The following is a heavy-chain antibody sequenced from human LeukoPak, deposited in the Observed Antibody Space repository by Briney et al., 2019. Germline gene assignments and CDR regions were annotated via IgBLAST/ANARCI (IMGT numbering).Heavy chain of an antibody. CDR3: AKDYYDSSFDP. D-gene: IGHD3-22*01. CDR2: ISGSGGST. J-gene: IGHJ5*02. V-gene: IGHV3-23*01. Sequence: PGGSLRLSCVASGFTFSSYEMNWVRQAPGKGLEWVSAISGSGGSTYYADSVKGRFTISRDNSKNTLYLQMNSLRAEDTAVYYCAKDYYDSSFDPWGQGTLVTVSS. CDR1: GFTFSSYE.